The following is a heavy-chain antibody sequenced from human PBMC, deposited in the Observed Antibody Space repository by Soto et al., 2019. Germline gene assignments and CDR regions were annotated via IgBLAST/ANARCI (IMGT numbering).Heavy chain of an antibody. Sequence: QLQLQESGPGLVKPSETLSLTCTVSGASISSNSFHWGWIRQPPGKGMEWIATIYYDGSTYYNPSLKSRVTITADTSKTQFSLNLTSVTAADTAMYLCARRVGATPPRDWGQGTLVIVSS. CDR1: GASISSNSFH. J-gene: IGHJ4*02. CDR3: ARRVGATPPRD. CDR2: IYYDGST. V-gene: IGHV4-39*01. D-gene: IGHD1-26*01.